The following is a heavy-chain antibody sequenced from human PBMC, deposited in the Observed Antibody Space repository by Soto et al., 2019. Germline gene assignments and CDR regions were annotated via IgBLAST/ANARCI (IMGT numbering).Heavy chain of an antibody. CDR1: GFSLRDYAVG. CDR2: IYWNDNE. J-gene: IGHJ4*02. D-gene: IGHD6-19*01. CDR3: AHGSGWLFDY. V-gene: IGHV2-5*01. Sequence: QITLKESGPPLVKPTQTLTLTCTFSGFSLRDYAVGVGWIRQPPGKALEWLSFIYWNDNEYYSPSLRSRLTIGKDTSKNQVVLTMTTMDPVDTATYYCAHGSGWLFDYWGQGTLVTVSS.